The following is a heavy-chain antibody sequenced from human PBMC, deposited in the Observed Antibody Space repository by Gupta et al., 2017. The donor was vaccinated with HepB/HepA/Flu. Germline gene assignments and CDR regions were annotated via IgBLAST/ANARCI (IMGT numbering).Heavy chain of an antibody. D-gene: IGHD4-17*01. V-gene: IGHV3-21*02. CDR2: ISGASTYL. Sequence: EVQLVESGGGLVKPGNPRGLSCLPSGSPFDIFTMNWVRQAPGKGLEWVSTISGASTYLQYADSVTGRFTVSRDNAKNSLYLQMNSLRVEDTAVYYCARAAPVTTSFSGMDVWGQGTTVIVSS. CDR3: ARAAPVTTSFSGMDV. CDR1: GSPFDIFT. J-gene: IGHJ6*02.